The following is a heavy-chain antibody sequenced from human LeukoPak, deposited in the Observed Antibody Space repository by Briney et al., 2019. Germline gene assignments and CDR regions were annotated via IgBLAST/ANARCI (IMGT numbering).Heavy chain of an antibody. V-gene: IGHV4-34*01. CDR3: ARRGSLFIHY. D-gene: IGHD1-26*01. Sequence: SETLSLTCAVYGGSFSGYYWSWIRQPPGMGLEWIGEINHSGSTNYNPSLKSRVTISVDTTKNHFSLKLSSVTAADTAVYYYARRGSLFIHYWGQGTLVTVSS. CDR1: GGSFSGYY. J-gene: IGHJ4*02. CDR2: INHSGST.